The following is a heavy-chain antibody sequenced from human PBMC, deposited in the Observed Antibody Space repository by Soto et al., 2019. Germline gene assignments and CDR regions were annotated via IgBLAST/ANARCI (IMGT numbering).Heavy chain of an antibody. Sequence: QVQLVQSGAEVKKPGASVKVSCKASGYTFNSYGITWVRQAPGQGLEWMGWITPYNAKTKYTEKLQGRVTMTTDTPTSTAYMELRSLRAGDTAVYYCARLPPETTGVVAATRGFDFWGQGTLVTVSS. CDR3: ARLPPETTGVVAATRGFDF. V-gene: IGHV1-18*01. J-gene: IGHJ4*02. D-gene: IGHD2-15*01. CDR1: GYTFNSYG. CDR2: ITPYNAKT.